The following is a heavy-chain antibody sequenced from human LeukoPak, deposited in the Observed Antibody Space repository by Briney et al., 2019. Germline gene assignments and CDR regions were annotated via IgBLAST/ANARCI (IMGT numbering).Heavy chain of an antibody. CDR2: ISSNGGST. V-gene: IGHV3-64*01. D-gene: IGHD6-19*01. CDR3: ARAVAVFPFDY. J-gene: IGHJ4*02. CDR1: GFTFSSYA. Sequence: GGSLRLSCAASGFTFSSYAMHWVRQAPGKGLEYVSAISSNGGSTYYANSVKGRFTISRDNSKSTLYLQMGSLRAEDMAVYYCARAVAVFPFDYWGQGTLVTVSS.